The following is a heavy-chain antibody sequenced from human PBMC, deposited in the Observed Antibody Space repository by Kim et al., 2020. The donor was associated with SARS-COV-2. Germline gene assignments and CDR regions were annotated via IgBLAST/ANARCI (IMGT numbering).Heavy chain of an antibody. J-gene: IGHJ4*02. D-gene: IGHD6-19*01. V-gene: IGHV3-21*01. CDR1: GFTFSSYS. CDR3: ARVEQPYSSGGYYFDY. CDR2: ISSSSSYI. Sequence: GGSLRLSCAASGFTFSSYSMNWVRQAPGKGLEWVSSISSSSSYIYYADSVKGRFTISRDNAKNSLYLQMNSLRAEDTAVYYCARVEQPYSSGGYYFDYWGQGTLVTVSS.